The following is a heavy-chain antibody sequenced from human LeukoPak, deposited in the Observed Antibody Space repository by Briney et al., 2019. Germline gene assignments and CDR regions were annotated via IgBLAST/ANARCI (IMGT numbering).Heavy chain of an antibody. CDR2: IIPIFGTA. J-gene: IGHJ4*02. CDR3: ASGLVRSSGWTPDDY. D-gene: IGHD6-19*01. CDR1: GGTFSSYA. V-gene: IGHV1-69*13. Sequence: SVKVSCKASGGTFSSYAISWVRQAPGQGLEWMGGIIPIFGTANYAQKFQGRVTITADESTSTAYMELSSLRSEDTAVYYCASGLVRSSGWTPDDYWGQGTLVTVSS.